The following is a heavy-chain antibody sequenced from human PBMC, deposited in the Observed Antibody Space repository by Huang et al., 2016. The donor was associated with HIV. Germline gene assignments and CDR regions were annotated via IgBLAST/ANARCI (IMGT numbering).Heavy chain of an antibody. CDR1: GGTFSSYG. D-gene: IGHD5-18*01. CDR3: ARWSGYTYGFNWFDP. V-gene: IGHV1-69*01. J-gene: IGHJ5*02. CDR2: IIPPFGTA. Sequence: QVQRVQSGTEVKKPGSSVKVSCKASGGTFSSYGITWVRQAPGQGLEWMGGIIPPFGTANYAEKFQGRVTSSADESTSTAYMEVTDLRSEDTAVYYCARWSGYTYGFNWFDPWGQGTLVTVSS.